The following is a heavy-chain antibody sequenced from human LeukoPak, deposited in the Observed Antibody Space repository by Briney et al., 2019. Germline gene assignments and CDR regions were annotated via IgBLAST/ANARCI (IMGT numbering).Heavy chain of an antibody. CDR3: AREIDSSSWYRFDWFDP. CDR2: ISYDGSNK. J-gene: IGHJ5*02. V-gene: IGHV3-30-3*01. Sequence: PGGSLRLSCAASGFTFSSYAMHWVRQAPGKGLEGVAVISYDGSNKYYADSVKGRFTISRDNSKNTLYLQMNSLRAEDTAVYYCAREIDSSSWYRFDWFDPWGQGTLVTVSS. D-gene: IGHD6-13*01. CDR1: GFTFSSYA.